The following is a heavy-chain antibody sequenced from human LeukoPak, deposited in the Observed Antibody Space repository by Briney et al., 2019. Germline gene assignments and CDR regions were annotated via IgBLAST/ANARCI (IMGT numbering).Heavy chain of an antibody. Sequence: PPGGSLRLSCVASGFTFSRYWMHWVRQAPGKGLVWVSRINSDGRSTNYADSVKGRFSISRDNAENTLYLQMNSLRVEDTAVYYCVRGADTGYSSDSWGQGTLVTVSS. CDR2: INSDGRST. D-gene: IGHD3-9*01. CDR3: VRGADTGYSSDS. CDR1: GFTFSRYW. V-gene: IGHV3-74*01. J-gene: IGHJ4*02.